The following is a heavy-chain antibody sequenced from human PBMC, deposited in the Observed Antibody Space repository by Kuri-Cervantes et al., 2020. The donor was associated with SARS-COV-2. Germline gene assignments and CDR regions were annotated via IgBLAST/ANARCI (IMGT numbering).Heavy chain of an antibody. D-gene: IGHD6-6*01. V-gene: IGHV3-21*01. CDR1: GFTFSSYA. Sequence: GESLKISCAASGFTFSSYAMNWVRQAPGKGLEWVSSISSSSSYIYYADSVKGRFTISRDNAKNSLYLQMNSLRAEDTAVYYCARGSSSTYFDYWGRGTLVTVSS. CDR2: ISSSSSYI. J-gene: IGHJ4*02. CDR3: ARGSSSTYFDY.